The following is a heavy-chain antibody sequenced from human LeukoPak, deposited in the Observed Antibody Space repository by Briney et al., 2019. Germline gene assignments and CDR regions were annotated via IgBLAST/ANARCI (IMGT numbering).Heavy chain of an antibody. V-gene: IGHV6-1*01. CDR1: GDSVSSNSAA. CDR3: ARAPTVTTVPRYYYGMDV. CDR2: TYYRSKWYN. D-gene: IGHD4-17*01. J-gene: IGHJ6*02. Sequence: SQTLSLTCAISGDSVSSNSAAWNWIRQSPSRGLEWLVRTYYRSKWYNDYAVSVKSRITINPDTSKNQFSLQLNSVTPEDTAVYYCARAPTVTTVPRYYYGMDVWGQGTTVTVSS.